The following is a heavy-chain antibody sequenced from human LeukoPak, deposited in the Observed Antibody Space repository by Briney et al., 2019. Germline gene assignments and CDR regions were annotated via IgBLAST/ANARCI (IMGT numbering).Heavy chain of an antibody. CDR1: GYTFTGYY. D-gene: IGHD6-19*01. J-gene: IGHJ4*02. Sequence: ASVKVSCKASGYTFTGYYMHWVRQAPGQGLEWMGWINPNSGGTNYAQKFQGRVTMTRDTPISTGYMELSRLRSDDTAVYYCARSGYSSGWFWLGIDYWGQGTLVTVSS. CDR2: INPNSGGT. CDR3: ARSGYSSGWFWLGIDY. V-gene: IGHV1-2*02.